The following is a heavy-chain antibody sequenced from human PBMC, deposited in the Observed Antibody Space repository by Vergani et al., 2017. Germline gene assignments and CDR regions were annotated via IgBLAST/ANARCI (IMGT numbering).Heavy chain of an antibody. CDR2: IYPADSYI. CDR3: ARGLGGTYFYYYYMDV. Sequence: EVQLVQSGAEVKKPGESLKISCKGSGYNFTNFWIGWVRQMPGKGRDWMGIIYPADSYIRYSPSFQGQVTISADKSLSTAYLQWSSLKASDTALYYCARGLGGTYFYYYYMDVWGQGTTVTVSS. V-gene: IGHV5-51*01. D-gene: IGHD3-16*01. J-gene: IGHJ6*02. CDR1: GYNFTNFW.